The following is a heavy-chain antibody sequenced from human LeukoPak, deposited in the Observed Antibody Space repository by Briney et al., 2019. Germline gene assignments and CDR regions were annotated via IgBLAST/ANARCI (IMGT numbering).Heavy chain of an antibody. Sequence: GGSLRLSCAASGFIFTNYAMSWVRQAPGKGLEWVSTMSGNGGGTYYADSVKGRFTISRDSSKNTMYLQMNSLRAEDAAVYYCAKGGVLLWFGESPDAFDIWGQGTMVTVSS. CDR2: MSGNGGGT. D-gene: IGHD3-10*01. J-gene: IGHJ3*02. V-gene: IGHV3-23*01. CDR1: GFIFTNYA. CDR3: AKGGVLLWFGESPDAFDI.